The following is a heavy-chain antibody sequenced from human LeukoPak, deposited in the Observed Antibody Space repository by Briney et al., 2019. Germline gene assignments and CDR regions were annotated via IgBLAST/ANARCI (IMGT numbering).Heavy chain of an antibody. Sequence: PGGSLRLSCAASGFTLDDYAMTWVRQPPGKGLEWVSTVNWNGGSTSYADSVKGRFTISRDNAKNSLYLQMSSLRADDTAFYYCARGGTVTTFDYWGQGTLVTVSS. CDR3: ARGGTVTTFDY. J-gene: IGHJ4*02. D-gene: IGHD4-11*01. V-gene: IGHV3-20*04. CDR1: GFTLDDYA. CDR2: VNWNGGST.